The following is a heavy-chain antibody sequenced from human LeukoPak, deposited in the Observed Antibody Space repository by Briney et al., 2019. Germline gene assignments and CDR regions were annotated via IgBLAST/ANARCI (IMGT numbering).Heavy chain of an antibody. V-gene: IGHV1-18*01. CDR3: AKDPMTLYGGYSRDAFDI. J-gene: IGHJ3*02. CDR2: ISAYNGNT. D-gene: IGHD5-12*01. CDR1: GYSFTSSG. Sequence: ASVKVSCKASGYSFTSSGISWVRQAPGQELEWMGWISAYNGNTNYAQKVQGRVTMTTDTSTSTAYMELRSLRYDDTAVYYCAKDPMTLYGGYSRDAFDIWGQGTMVTVSS.